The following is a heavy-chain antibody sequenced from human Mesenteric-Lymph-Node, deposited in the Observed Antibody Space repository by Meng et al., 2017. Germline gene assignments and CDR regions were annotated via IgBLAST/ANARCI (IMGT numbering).Heavy chain of an antibody. Sequence: GESLKISCAASGFTFSSYAMSWVRQAPGKGLEWVSAISGSGGSTYYADSVKGRFTISRDNSKNTLYLQMNSLRAEDTAVYYCARAGSSWGFDYWGQGTLVTVSS. V-gene: IGHV3-23*01. J-gene: IGHJ4*02. CDR2: ISGSGGST. CDR3: ARAGSSWGFDY. CDR1: GFTFSSYA. D-gene: IGHD6-13*01.